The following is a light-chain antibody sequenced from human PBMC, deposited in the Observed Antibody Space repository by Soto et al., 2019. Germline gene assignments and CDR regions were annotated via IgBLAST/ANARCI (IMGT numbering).Light chain of an antibody. CDR1: SSDVGGYNY. CDR2: DVS. Sequence: QSVLTQPRSVSGSPGQSVTISCTGTSSDVGGYNYVSWYQHHPGRAPKLIIYDVSKRPSGVPDRFSGSKSGNTASLAISGLQADDEADYYCCSYAGDYSYVFGTGTKVTVL. V-gene: IGLV2-11*01. J-gene: IGLJ1*01. CDR3: CSYAGDYSYV.